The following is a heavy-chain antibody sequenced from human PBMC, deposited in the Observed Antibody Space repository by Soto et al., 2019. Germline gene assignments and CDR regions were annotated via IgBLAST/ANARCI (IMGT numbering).Heavy chain of an antibody. D-gene: IGHD3-22*01. CDR3: ARDEPYYDTSGYYLTTYYYGMDV. CDR1: GFTLSSYE. Sequence: GGSLRLSCTASGFTLSSYEMNWVRQAPGKGLEWLSYISSSGSTIYHADSVKGRFTISRDNAKNSLYLQMNSLRAEDTAVYYCARDEPYYDTSGYYLTTYYYGMDVWGPGTTVTAP. CDR2: ISSSGSTI. V-gene: IGHV3-48*03. J-gene: IGHJ6*02.